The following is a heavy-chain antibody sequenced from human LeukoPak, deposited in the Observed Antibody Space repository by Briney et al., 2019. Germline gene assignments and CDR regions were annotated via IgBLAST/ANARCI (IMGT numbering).Heavy chain of an antibody. Sequence: HPGGSLRLSCAASGFAFSTSWVTWVRQAPGKGLEWVANIKEDGSEEYYVDSVKGRFSISRDNAKDSLFLQMNNLRVEDTAVYYCARDPYATNGSYYAAFDIWGQGTMVAVSS. CDR2: IKEDGSEE. CDR3: ARDPYATNGSYYAAFDI. CDR1: GFAFSTSW. J-gene: IGHJ3*02. D-gene: IGHD3-22*01. V-gene: IGHV3-7*01.